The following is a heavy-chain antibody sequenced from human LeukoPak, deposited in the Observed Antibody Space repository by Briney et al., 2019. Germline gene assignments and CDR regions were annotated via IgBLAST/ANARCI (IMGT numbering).Heavy chain of an antibody. D-gene: IGHD3-9*01. CDR3: ARRSYDILTGYYTFDY. V-gene: IGHV5-10-1*01. Sequence: GESLKISCKGSGYSFTSYWISWVRQMPGKGLEWMGRSDPSDSYTNYSPSFQGHVTISADKSISTAYLQWSSLKASDTAMYYCARRSYDILTGYYTFDYWGQGTLVTVSS. J-gene: IGHJ4*02. CDR1: GYSFTSYW. CDR2: SDPSDSYT.